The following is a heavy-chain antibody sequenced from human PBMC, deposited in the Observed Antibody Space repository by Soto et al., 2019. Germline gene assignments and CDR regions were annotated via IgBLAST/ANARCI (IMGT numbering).Heavy chain of an antibody. CDR1: GNSVSAYY. V-gene: IGHV1-2*06. J-gene: IGHJ5*02. CDR3: ARLPPHTWFDP. CDR2: INPNTGDT. Sequence: QVQLVQSGAEVKESGAAVRVSCKTSGNSVSAYYMNWVRQAPGQGLEWMGRINPNTGDTNYGPKFQGRLTMTLDTSINTAFLEVTTLTADDTAVYYCARLPPHTWFDPWGQGTLVTVSS.